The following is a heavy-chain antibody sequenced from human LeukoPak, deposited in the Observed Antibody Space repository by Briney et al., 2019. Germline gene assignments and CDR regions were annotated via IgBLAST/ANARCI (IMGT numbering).Heavy chain of an antibody. J-gene: IGHJ4*02. CDR1: GYSFTNYA. CDR3: ARSEYDLQGSSARWPDY. Sequence: GASVKVSCKAFGYSFTNYAFHWVRQAPGQSLEWMGWIHTGNGFTRYSQKFQGRVTITRDTSASTAYMELSSLRSEDTAVYYCARSEYDLQGSSARWPDYWGQGALVTVSS. D-gene: IGHD2/OR15-2a*01. V-gene: IGHV1-3*04. CDR2: IHTGNGFT.